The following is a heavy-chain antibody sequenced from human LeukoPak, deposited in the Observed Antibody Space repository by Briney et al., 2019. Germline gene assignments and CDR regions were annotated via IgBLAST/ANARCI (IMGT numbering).Heavy chain of an antibody. J-gene: IGHJ6*02. CDR2: IYYSGNT. CDR1: GASMSSYY. D-gene: IGHD2-8*01. CDR3: AKMAAIGAMDV. V-gene: IGHV4-59*08. Sequence: PSETLSLTCTISGASMSSYYWSWIREPPGKGLEWIGYIYYSGNTNYSPSLKSRVTISIDTSKNQFSLKLTSVTAADTTVYYCAKMAAIGAMDVWGQGTTVTVSS.